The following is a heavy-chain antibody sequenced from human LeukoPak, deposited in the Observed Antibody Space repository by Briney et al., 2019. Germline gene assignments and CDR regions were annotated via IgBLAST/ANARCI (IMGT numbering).Heavy chain of an antibody. V-gene: IGHV3-23*01. J-gene: IGHJ4*02. CDR3: ATRQGYYYDSSDYYFFDY. CDR1: GFTFSSYA. CDR2: ISGSGGST. D-gene: IGHD3-22*01. Sequence: GGSLRLSCAASGFTFSSYAMSWVRQAPGKGLEWVSAISGSGGSTYYADSVKGRFTISRDNSKNTLYLQMNSLRAEDTAVYYCATRQGYYYDSSDYYFFDYWGQGTLVTVSS.